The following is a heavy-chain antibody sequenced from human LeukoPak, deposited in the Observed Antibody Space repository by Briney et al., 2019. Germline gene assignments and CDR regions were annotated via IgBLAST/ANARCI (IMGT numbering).Heavy chain of an antibody. J-gene: IGHJ4*02. D-gene: IGHD3-3*01. Sequence: GGSLRLSCAASGFTFSSYGMHWVRQAPGKGLEWVSGINWNGGSTGYADSVKGRFTISRDNAKNTLYLQMNSLRAEDTAVYYCAREYYDFWSGYCNFDYWGQGTLVTVSS. V-gene: IGHV3-20*04. CDR3: AREYYDFWSGYCNFDY. CDR1: GFTFSSYG. CDR2: INWNGGST.